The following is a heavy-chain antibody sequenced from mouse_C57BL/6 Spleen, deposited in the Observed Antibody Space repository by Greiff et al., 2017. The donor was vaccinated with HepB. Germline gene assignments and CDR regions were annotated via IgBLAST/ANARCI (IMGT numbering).Heavy chain of an antibody. Sequence: VQLQQPGAELVMPGASVKLSCKASGYTFTSYWMHWVKQRPGQGLEWIGEIDPSDSYTNYNQKFKGKSTLTVDKSSSTAYMQLSSLTSEDSAVYYCARSGEGNAWFAYWGQGTLVTVSA. CDR3: ARSGEGNAWFAY. J-gene: IGHJ3*01. CDR1: GYTFTSYW. V-gene: IGHV1-69*01. D-gene: IGHD2-1*01. CDR2: IDPSDSYT.